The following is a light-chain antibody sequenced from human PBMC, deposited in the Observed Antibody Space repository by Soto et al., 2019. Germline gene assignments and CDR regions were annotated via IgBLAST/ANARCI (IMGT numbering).Light chain of an antibody. CDR2: DVS. V-gene: IGLV2-14*01. CDR1: SSDVGGYNY. Sequence: QSALTQPASVSGSPGQSITISCTGSSSDVGGYNYVSWYQQHPGKAPKLIIYDVSNRPSGVSNRFSGSKSANTASLTISGLQDEDEADYYCSSYSSSNYLFGGGTKLTVL. J-gene: IGLJ2*01. CDR3: SSYSSSNYL.